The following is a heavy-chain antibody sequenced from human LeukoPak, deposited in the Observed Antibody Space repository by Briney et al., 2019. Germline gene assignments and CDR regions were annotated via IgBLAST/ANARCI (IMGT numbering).Heavy chain of an antibody. CDR1: GGSISSYY. CDR3: ARDPGYCSGGSCYSSYYYYYGMDV. CDR2: IYYSGST. D-gene: IGHD2-15*01. V-gene: IGHV4-59*01. J-gene: IGHJ6*02. Sequence: SETLSLTCTVSGGSISSYYWSWIRQPPGKGLEWIGYIYYSGSTNYNPSLKSRVTISVDTSKNQFSLKLSSVTAADTAVYYCARDPGYCSGGSCYSSYYYYYGMDVWGQGTTVTVSS.